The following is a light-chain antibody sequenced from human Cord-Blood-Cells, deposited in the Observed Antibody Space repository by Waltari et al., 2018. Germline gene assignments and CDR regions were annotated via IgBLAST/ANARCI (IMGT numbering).Light chain of an antibody. V-gene: IGKV3-20*01. CDR2: GAS. Sequence: IVLTQSPGTLSLSQGERATLSCRASQSVSSSYLAWYQQKPGQAPRLLIYGASSRATGIPDRFSGSRSGTDFTLTISRLEPEDFAVYYCQQYGSSPYTFGQGTKLEIK. J-gene: IGKJ2*01. CDR3: QQYGSSPYT. CDR1: QSVSSSY.